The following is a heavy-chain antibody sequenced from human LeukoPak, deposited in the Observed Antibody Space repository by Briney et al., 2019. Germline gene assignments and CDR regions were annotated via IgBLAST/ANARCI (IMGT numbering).Heavy chain of an antibody. V-gene: IGHV3-23*01. CDR1: GFTVSSNY. CDR3: AKCYDSQRGDFDY. J-gene: IGHJ4*02. Sequence: PGGSLRLSCAASGFTVSSNYMSWVRQAPGKGLEWVSAISGSGGSTYYADSVKGRFTISRDNSKNTLYLQMNSLRAEDTAVYYCAKCYDSQRGDFDYWGQGTLVTASS. CDR2: ISGSGGST. D-gene: IGHD3-22*01.